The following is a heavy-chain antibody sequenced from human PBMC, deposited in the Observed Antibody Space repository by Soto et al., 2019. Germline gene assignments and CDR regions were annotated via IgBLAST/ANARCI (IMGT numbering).Heavy chain of an antibody. J-gene: IGHJ5*02. D-gene: IGHD6-13*01. V-gene: IGHV1-69*06. Sequence: QVQLVQSGAEVKKPGSSVKVSCKASGGTFSSYAISWVRQAPGQGLEWMGGIIPIFGTANYVQKFQGRVTITADKSTSTAYRELSSLGSEDTAVYYCARDLGSSSCLDPWGQGSLVTVSS. CDR1: GGTFSSYA. CDR2: IIPIFGTA. CDR3: ARDLGSSSCLDP.